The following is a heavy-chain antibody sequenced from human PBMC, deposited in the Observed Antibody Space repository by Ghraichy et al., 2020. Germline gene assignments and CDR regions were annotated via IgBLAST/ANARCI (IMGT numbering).Heavy chain of an antibody. Sequence: GESLNISCAASGFTFNAYWMTWVRQAPGKGLEWVGNIKKDGNEKYYLDSVKGRFTISRDNAKNLLYLEMNNLRDEDTAVYYCSRGMGWESDYWGQGTLVTVSS. V-gene: IGHV3-7*01. CDR2: IKKDGNEK. J-gene: IGHJ4*02. CDR1: GFTFNAYW. D-gene: IGHD6-19*01. CDR3: SRGMGWESDY.